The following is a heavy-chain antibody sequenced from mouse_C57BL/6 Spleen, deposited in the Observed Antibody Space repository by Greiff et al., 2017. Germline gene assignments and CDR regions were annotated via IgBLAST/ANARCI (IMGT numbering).Heavy chain of an antibody. Sequence: EVNVVESGGGLVQSGRSLRLSCATSGFTFSDFYMEWVRQAPGQGLEWIAASRNKANDYTTEYSASVKGRFIVSRDTSQSILYLQMNALGAEDTAIYCWARAAPFYWYFDVWGTGTTVTVSS. CDR2: SRNKANDYTT. J-gene: IGHJ1*03. V-gene: IGHV7-1*01. CDR1: GFTFSDFY. CDR3: ARAAPFYWYFDV.